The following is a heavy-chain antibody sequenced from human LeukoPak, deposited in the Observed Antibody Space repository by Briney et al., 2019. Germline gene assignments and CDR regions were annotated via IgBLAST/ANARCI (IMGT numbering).Heavy chain of an antibody. Sequence: GGSLRLSCAASGFTFSTYAMSWVRQAPGKGLEWVSGISGSGVNTYYADSVKGRFTISRDNPKNTLYLQMNSLRAEDTAVYYCAKESQSSGWSPSDYWGQGTLVTVSS. D-gene: IGHD6-19*01. CDR1: GFTFSTYA. CDR2: ISGSGVNT. J-gene: IGHJ4*02. CDR3: AKESQSSGWSPSDY. V-gene: IGHV3-23*01.